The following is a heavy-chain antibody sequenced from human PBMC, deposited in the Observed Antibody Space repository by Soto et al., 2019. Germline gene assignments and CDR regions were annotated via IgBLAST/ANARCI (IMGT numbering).Heavy chain of an antibody. V-gene: IGHV3-48*02. J-gene: IGHJ5*02. D-gene: IGHD1-26*01. CDR1: GFTFSSYS. CDR2: ISSSSTI. CDR3: AREGGNLNWFDP. Sequence: EVQLVESGGGLVQPGGSLRLSCAASGFTFSSYSMNWVRQAPGKGLEWVSYISSSSTIYYADSVKGRFTISRDNAKNSLYLQKQSLRDEDTAVYYCAREGGNLNWFDPWGQGTLVTVSS.